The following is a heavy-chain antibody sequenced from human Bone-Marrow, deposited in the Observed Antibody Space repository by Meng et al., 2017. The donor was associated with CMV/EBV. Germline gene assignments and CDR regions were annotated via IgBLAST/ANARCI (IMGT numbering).Heavy chain of an antibody. CDR3: AREQHYYDGSGVFDP. J-gene: IGHJ5*02. CDR2: ISYDGSNK. D-gene: IGHD3-22*01. V-gene: IGHV3-30*04. Sequence: GESLKISCAASGFTFSSYAMHWVRQAPGKGLEWVAVISYDGSNKYYADSVKGRFTISRDNSKNTLYLQMNSLRAEDTAVYYCAREQHYYDGSGVFDPWGQGTLVTVSS. CDR1: GFTFSSYA.